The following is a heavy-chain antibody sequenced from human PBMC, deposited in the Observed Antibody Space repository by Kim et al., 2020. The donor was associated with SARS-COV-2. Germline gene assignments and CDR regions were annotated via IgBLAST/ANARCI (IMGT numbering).Heavy chain of an antibody. J-gene: IGHJ4*01. D-gene: IGHD2-2*02. Sequence: SETLSLTCTVSGYSISRGYYWGWIRQPPGKRLEWIGSIFHSGSTYYNPSLKSRATILEATSKNQSSLQPSSVTAADTAVYFSARSSYSSAIQFFD. CDR1: GYSISRGYY. CDR3: ARSSYSSAIQFFD. V-gene: IGHV4-38-2*02. CDR2: IFHSGST.